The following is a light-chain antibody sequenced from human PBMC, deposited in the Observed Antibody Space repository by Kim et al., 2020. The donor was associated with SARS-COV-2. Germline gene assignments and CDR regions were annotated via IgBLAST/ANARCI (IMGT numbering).Light chain of an antibody. V-gene: IGKV1-5*03. J-gene: IGKJ1*01. CDR3: HQYKTYSWA. CDR2: QAS. CDR1: QSISGW. Sequence: DIQMTQSPPTLSASVGDSVTITCRASQSISGWLAWYQQKPGKAPKVLLYQASNLETGVPSRFSGSGSGTEFTLTISGLQPDDFATYYCHQYKTYSWAFGQGTKVDIK.